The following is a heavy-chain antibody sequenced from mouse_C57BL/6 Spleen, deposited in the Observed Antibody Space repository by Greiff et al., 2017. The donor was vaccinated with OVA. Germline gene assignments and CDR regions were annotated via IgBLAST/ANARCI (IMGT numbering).Heavy chain of an antibody. CDR1: GYTFTSYW. D-gene: IGHD2-4*01. Sequence: EVQLQQSGPVLARPGASVKMSCKTSGYTFTSYWMHWVKQRPGQGLEWIGAIYPGNSDTSYNQKFKGKAKLTAVTSASTAYMELSSLTNEDSAVYYCTPIYYDYDVRYFDVWGTGTTVTVSS. CDR3: TPIYYDYDVRYFDV. CDR2: IYPGNSDT. J-gene: IGHJ1*03. V-gene: IGHV1-5*01.